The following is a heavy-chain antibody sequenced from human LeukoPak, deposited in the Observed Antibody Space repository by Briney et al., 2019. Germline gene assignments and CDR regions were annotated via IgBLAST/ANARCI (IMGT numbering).Heavy chain of an antibody. D-gene: IGHD3-3*01. J-gene: IGHJ4*02. CDR3: ARGGVGRFLEWSMDY. CDR1: GFTFSSYG. CDR2: ISYDGSNK. Sequence: HPGGSLRLSCAASGFTFSSYGMHWVRQAPGKGLEWVAVISYDGSNKYSADSVKGRFTISRDNSKNTLYLQMNSLRAEDTAVYYCARGGVGRFLEWSMDYWGQGTLVTVSS. V-gene: IGHV3-30*03.